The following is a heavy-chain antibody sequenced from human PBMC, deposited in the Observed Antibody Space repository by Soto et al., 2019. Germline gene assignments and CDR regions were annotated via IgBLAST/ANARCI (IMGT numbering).Heavy chain of an antibody. Sequence: SETLSLTCTVSGGSISSGGYYWSWIRQHPGKGLEWIGYIYYSGSTYYNPSLKSRVTISVDTSKNQFSLKLSSVTAADTAVYYCARVGDSSGYPLRWGQGTLVTVSS. D-gene: IGHD3-22*01. V-gene: IGHV4-31*03. CDR1: GGSISSGGYY. CDR3: ARVGDSSGYPLR. CDR2: IYYSGST. J-gene: IGHJ4*02.